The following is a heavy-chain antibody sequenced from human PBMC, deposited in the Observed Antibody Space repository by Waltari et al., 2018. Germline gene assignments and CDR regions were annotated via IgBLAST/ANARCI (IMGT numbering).Heavy chain of an antibody. CDR1: GFTFSGYS. V-gene: IGHV3-21*01. CDR3: ARDPSLYSSSWVYFDY. CDR2: ISSSYNYI. Sequence: EVQLVESGGGLVKPGGSLRLSCAASGFTFSGYSMNWVRQDPGKGLEWVSSISSSYNYINYADSVKGRFTISRDNAKNSLYLQMNSLRAEDTAVYYCARDPSLYSSSWVYFDYWGQGTLVTVSS. J-gene: IGHJ4*02. D-gene: IGHD6-13*01.